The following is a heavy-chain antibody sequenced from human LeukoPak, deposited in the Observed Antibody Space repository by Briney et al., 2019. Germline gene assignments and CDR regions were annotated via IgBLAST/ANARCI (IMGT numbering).Heavy chain of an antibody. CDR2: IYYSGST. D-gene: IGHD3-10*01. CDR3: ARHGGIRYYQNWFDP. J-gene: IGHJ5*02. V-gene: IGHV4-59*08. CDR1: GGSLSSYY. Sequence: PSETLSLTCTVSGGSLSSYYWSWIRQPPGKGLEWIGYIYYSGSTNYNPSLKSRVTISVDTSKNQFSLKLSSVTAADTAVYYCARHGGIRYYQNWFDPWGQGTLVTVSS.